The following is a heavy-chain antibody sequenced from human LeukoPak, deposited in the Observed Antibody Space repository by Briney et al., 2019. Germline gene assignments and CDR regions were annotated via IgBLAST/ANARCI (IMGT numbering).Heavy chain of an antibody. CDR3: ARSAGSSWSKYYFDY. V-gene: IGHV4-59*08. D-gene: IGHD6-13*01. CDR2: IYYSGST. CDR1: GGSISSYY. J-gene: IGHJ4*02. Sequence: PSETLSLTCTVSGGSISSYYWSWIRQPPGKGLEWIGYIYYSGSTNYNPSLKSRVTISVDTSKNQFSLKLSSVTAADTAVYYCARSAGSSWSKYYFDYWGQGTLVTVSS.